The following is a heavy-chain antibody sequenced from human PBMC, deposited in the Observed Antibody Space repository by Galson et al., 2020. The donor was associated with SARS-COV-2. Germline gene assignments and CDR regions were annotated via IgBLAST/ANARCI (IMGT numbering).Heavy chain of an antibody. D-gene: IGHD3-10*01. CDR3: AKDLRGGADY. J-gene: IGHJ4*02. V-gene: IGHV3-53*01. CDR1: GFIVSSDH. CDR2: INDIGDT. Sequence: GESLKISCAASGFIVSSDHMNWVRQAPGKGLEWVSVINDIGDTYYVDSVKGRFTISRDNSKNTRYLQMNSLRTEDTAIYYCAKDLRGGADYWGQGTLVTVSS.